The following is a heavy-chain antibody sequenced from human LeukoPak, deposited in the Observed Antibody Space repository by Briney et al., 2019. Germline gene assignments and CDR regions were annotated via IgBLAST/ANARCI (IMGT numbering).Heavy chain of an antibody. CDR3: ARGSFYGSGSYYSGYMDV. Sequence: GGSLRLSCAASGFTFSSYWMSWVRQAPGKGLEWVANIKQDGSEKYYVDSVKGRFTISRDNAKNSLYLQMNSLRAEDTAVYYCARGSFYGSGSYYSGYMDVWGKGTTVTVSS. V-gene: IGHV3-7*01. J-gene: IGHJ6*03. CDR2: IKQDGSEK. D-gene: IGHD3-10*01. CDR1: GFTFSSYW.